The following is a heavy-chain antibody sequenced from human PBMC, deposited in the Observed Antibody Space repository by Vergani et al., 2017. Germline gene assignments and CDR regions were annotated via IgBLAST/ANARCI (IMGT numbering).Heavy chain of an antibody. CDR3: ARVPIYYYCYYYMDV. J-gene: IGHJ6*03. CDR1: GFSLSNARMG. Sequence: QVTLKESGPVLVKPTETLTLTCTVSGFSLSNARMGVSWTRQPPGKALEWIAHIFSNYEKSHSTSLKSRLTISKDTSKSQVVVTMTNKDPVDTATYYCARVPIYYYCYYYMDVWGKGTTVTVSS. CDR2: IFSNYEK. D-gene: IGHD3-3*02. V-gene: IGHV2-26*01.